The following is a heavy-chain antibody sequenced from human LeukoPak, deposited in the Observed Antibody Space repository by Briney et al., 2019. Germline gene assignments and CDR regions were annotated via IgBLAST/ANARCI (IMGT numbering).Heavy chain of an antibody. CDR2: TYSTGST. Sequence: SETLSLTCTVSGGSISSYYWSWIRQPAGKGLEWIGRTYSTGSTNYNPSLKCRVTMSVDTSKNQFSLRLRSVTAADTAVYYCARQIASAGTAGFDFWGQGALVTVSS. D-gene: IGHD6-13*01. CDR1: GGSISSYY. J-gene: IGHJ4*02. CDR3: ARQIASAGTAGFDF. V-gene: IGHV4-4*07.